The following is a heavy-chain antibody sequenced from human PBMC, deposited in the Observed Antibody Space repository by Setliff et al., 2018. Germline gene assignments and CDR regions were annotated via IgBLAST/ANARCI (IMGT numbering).Heavy chain of an antibody. CDR2: INAGNGNT. V-gene: IGHV1-3*01. CDR3: AREVLPLVREEAFYI. J-gene: IGHJ3*02. Sequence: ASVKVSCKASGYSFAKYALHWVRQAPGQRLEWMGWINAGNGNTKCSQNFQGRVTITRDTSASTAYVELSSLRAEDTAVYYCAREVLPLVREEAFYIWGQGTMVTVSS. D-gene: IGHD2-2*01. CDR1: GYSFAKYA.